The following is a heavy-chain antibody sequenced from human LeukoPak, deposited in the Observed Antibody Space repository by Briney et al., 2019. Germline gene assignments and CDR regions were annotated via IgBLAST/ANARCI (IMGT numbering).Heavy chain of an antibody. V-gene: IGHV4-61*01. J-gene: IGHJ6*02. CDR2: IYYSGST. D-gene: IGHD2-15*01. Sequence: PSETLSLTCTVSGGSISSSSYYWSWIRQPPGKGLEWIGYIYYSGSTNYNPSLKSRVTISVDTSKNQFSLKLSSVTAADTAVYYCARGAPPGYCSGGSCYYGMDVWGQGTTVTVSS. CDR3: ARGAPPGYCSGGSCYYGMDV. CDR1: GGSISSSSYY.